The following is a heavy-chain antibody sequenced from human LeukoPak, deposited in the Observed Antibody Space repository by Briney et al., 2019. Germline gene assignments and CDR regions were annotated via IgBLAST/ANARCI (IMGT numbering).Heavy chain of an antibody. J-gene: IGHJ4*02. CDR1: GGSISSGDYY. CDR3: ARVIGESSFPYFDY. V-gene: IGHV4-30-4*01. CDR2: IYYSGRT. Sequence: SETLSLTCTVSGGSISSGDYYWSWIRQPPGKGLEWIGYIYYSGRTYYNPSLKSRVTISVDTSKNQFSLKLSSMTAADTAVYYCARVIGESSFPYFDYWGQGTLVTVSS. D-gene: IGHD7-27*01.